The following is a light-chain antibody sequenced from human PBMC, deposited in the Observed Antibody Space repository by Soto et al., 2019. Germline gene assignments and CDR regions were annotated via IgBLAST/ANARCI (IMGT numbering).Light chain of an antibody. CDR1: QSVSSN. Sequence: EIVMTQSPATLSVSPWERSTLSFRASQSVSSNLAWYQQKPGQAPRLLIYGASTRATGIPARFSGSGSGTEFTLTISSLQSEDFAVYYCQQYNNWPPLTFGQGTHWRL. V-gene: IGKV3-15*01. CDR2: GAS. J-gene: IGKJ5*01. CDR3: QQYNNWPPLT.